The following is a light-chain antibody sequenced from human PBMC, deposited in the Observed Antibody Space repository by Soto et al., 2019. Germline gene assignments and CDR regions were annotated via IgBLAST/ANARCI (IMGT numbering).Light chain of an antibody. Sequence: EIVLTQSPGTLSLSPGERATLSWRASQSVSSSYLAWYQQKPGQAPRLLIYGASSRATGIPARFSGSGSGTDFTLSISRVEPEDFAVYYCQQYGTSPWTFGQGTKVDIK. V-gene: IGKV3-20*01. CDR3: QQYGTSPWT. CDR1: QSVSSSY. CDR2: GAS. J-gene: IGKJ1*01.